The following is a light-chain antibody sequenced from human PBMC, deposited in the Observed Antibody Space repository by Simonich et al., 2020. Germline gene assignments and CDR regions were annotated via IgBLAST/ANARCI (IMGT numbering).Light chain of an antibody. CDR3: QVWDSSSDVV. Sequence: SYELTQPSSVSVSPGQTARITYSGDVLAKKYARWFQQKPGQAPVLVVYDDSDRPSGIPERFSGSTSGNTATLTIIRVEAGDEADYYCQVWDSSSDVVFGGGTKLTVL. V-gene: IGLV3-21*02. CDR1: VLAKKY. J-gene: IGLJ2*01. CDR2: DDS.